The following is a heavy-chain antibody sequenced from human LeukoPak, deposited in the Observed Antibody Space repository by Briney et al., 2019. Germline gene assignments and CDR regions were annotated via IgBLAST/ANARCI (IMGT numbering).Heavy chain of an antibody. J-gene: IGHJ5*02. CDR2: INPNSGGT. D-gene: IGHD2-2*01. Sequence: ASVKVSCKASGYTFTGYYMHWVRQAPGQGLGWMGWINPNSGGTNYAQKFQGRVTMTRDTSISTAYMELSRLRSDDAAVYYCARDSSRSAYCSSTSCPTRFDPWGQGTLVTVSS. V-gene: IGHV1-2*02. CDR1: GYTFTGYY. CDR3: ARDSSRSAYCSSTSCPTRFDP.